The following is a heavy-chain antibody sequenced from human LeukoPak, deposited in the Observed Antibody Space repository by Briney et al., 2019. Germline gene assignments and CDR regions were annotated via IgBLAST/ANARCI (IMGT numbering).Heavy chain of an antibody. CDR2: INHSGST. J-gene: IGHJ6*02. CDR3: ARGTGRWAYYYYYGMDV. Sequence: PSETLSLTCAVYGGSFNGYYWSWIRQPPGKGLEWIGEINHSGSTNYNPSLKSRVTISVDTSKNQFSLKLSSVTAADTAVYYCARGTGRWAYYYYYGMDVWGQGTTVTVSS. CDR1: GGSFNGYY. D-gene: IGHD4-23*01. V-gene: IGHV4-34*01.